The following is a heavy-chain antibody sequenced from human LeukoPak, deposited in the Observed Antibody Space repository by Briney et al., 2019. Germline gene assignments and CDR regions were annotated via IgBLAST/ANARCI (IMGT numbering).Heavy chain of an antibody. CDR2: IYYSGST. V-gene: IGHV4-59*01. D-gene: IGHD6-19*01. CDR1: GGSISSYY. J-gene: IGHJ3*02. Sequence: SETLSLTCTVSGGSISSYYWSWIRQPPGKGLEWIGYIYYSGSTNYNPSLKSRVTISVDTSKNQFSLKLSSVTAADTAVYYCARAAVAGPNDAFDTWGQGTMVTVSS. CDR3: ARAAVAGPNDAFDT.